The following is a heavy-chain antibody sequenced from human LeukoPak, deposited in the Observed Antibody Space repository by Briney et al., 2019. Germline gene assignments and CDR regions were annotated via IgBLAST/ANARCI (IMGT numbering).Heavy chain of an antibody. CDR1: GFSFSNYA. Sequence: GGSLRLSCAASGFSFSNYAMSWFRQAPGKGLEWVGFIRSKAYGGTTEYAASVKGRFTISRDDSKSIAYLQMNSLKTEDTAVYYCTRVAYYDFWSGSYMDVWGKGTTVTVSS. J-gene: IGHJ6*03. CDR2: IRSKAYGGTT. CDR3: TRVAYYDFWSGSYMDV. D-gene: IGHD3-3*01. V-gene: IGHV3-49*03.